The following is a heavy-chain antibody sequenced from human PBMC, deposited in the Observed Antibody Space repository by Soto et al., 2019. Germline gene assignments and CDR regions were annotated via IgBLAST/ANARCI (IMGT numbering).Heavy chain of an antibody. CDR1: GGSISSYY. D-gene: IGHD4-17*01. Sequence: PSETLYLTCTVSGGSISSYYWSWILQPPGKGLEWIGYIYYSGTTNYNPSLKSRVTISVDTSKNQFSLKLSSVTAADTAVYYCARSSQSTVTTLDYWGQGTLVTVSS. CDR3: ARSSQSTVTTLDY. V-gene: IGHV4-59*12. J-gene: IGHJ4*02. CDR2: IYYSGTT.